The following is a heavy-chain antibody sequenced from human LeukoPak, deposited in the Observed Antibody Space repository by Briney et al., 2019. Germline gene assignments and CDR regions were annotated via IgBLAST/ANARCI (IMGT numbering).Heavy chain of an antibody. CDR3: ARVMSGSGSKYFDY. CDR2: ISSTGETS. Sequence: GGSLRLSCAASGFTFSSFSMQWVRQVPGKGLEYVSAISSTGETSYYANSVKDRFIISRDNSKNTLHLQMGSLRAEDMAVYYCARVMSGSGSKYFDYWGQGTLVTVSS. CDR1: GFTFSSFS. D-gene: IGHD3-10*01. J-gene: IGHJ4*02. V-gene: IGHV3-64*01.